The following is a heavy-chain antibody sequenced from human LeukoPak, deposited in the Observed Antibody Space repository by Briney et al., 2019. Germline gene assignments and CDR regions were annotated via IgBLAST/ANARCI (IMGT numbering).Heavy chain of an antibody. CDR2: IHHSGST. Sequence: PSETLSLTCTVSGYSISSDYYWGWIRQPPGRGLEWIGTIHHSGSTYYNPSLKSRVTMSVDTSKNQFSLRLTSVTAADTAVYYCARGPPPDFDCWGQGTLVTVSS. J-gene: IGHJ4*02. CDR3: ARGPPPDFDC. V-gene: IGHV4-38-2*02. CDR1: GYSISSDYY.